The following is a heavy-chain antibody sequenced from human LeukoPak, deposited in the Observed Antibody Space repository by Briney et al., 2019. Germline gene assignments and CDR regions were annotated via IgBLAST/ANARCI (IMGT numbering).Heavy chain of an antibody. J-gene: IGHJ6*03. V-gene: IGHV3-7*01. D-gene: IGHD6-13*01. Sequence: GGSLRLSCAASGFTFITYWMSWVRQAPGKGLEWVANIKQDGSEKYYVDSVKGRFTISRDNAKNSLYLQMNSLRAEDTAVYYCARAKACSSWYGSWKNYYYMDVWGKGTTVTVSS. CDR3: ARAKACSSWYGSWKNYYYMDV. CDR1: GFTFITYW. CDR2: IKQDGSEK.